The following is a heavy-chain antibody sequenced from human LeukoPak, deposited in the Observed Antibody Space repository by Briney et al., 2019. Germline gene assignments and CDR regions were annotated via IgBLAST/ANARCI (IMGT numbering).Heavy chain of an antibody. V-gene: IGHV5-51*01. Sequence: GESLKISCKGSGYTFTSYWIGWVRQMPGKGLEWMGVIYPGDAAARHSPSFQGQVTISVDKSINTAYLQWSSLKASDTAMYYCARHDDIVEDAFDIWGQGTMVTVSS. D-gene: IGHD2-15*01. CDR3: ARHDDIVEDAFDI. CDR1: GYTFTSYW. J-gene: IGHJ3*02. CDR2: IYPGDAAA.